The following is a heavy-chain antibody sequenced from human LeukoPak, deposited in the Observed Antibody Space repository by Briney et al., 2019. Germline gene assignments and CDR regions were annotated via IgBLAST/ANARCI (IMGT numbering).Heavy chain of an antibody. J-gene: IGHJ6*04. CDR1: GASINSGDYY. D-gene: IGHD2-2*01. CDR3: VRSPKYQLHTRYFYYGMDV. V-gene: IGHV4-30-4*01. CDR2: IYYSGST. Sequence: SQTLSLTCTVSGASINSGDYYWSWIRQPPGKGLEWIGYIYYSGSTYSNPSLNSRVTISADTSKSQFSLKLSSVTVADTAVYYCVRSPKYQLHTRYFYYGMDVWGKGTTVTVSS.